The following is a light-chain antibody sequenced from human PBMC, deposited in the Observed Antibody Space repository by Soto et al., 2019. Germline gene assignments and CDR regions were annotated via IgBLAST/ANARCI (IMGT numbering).Light chain of an antibody. CDR1: QSISTW. CDR2: DAS. CDR3: QQYRT. V-gene: IGKV1-5*01. Sequence: DIQMTQSPSTLSASVGDRVTITCRASQSISTWLAWYQQKPGKAPKLLIYDASSLESGVPSRFSGSGSGTEFTLTISSLQPDDFATYYCQQYRTFGQGVKVDI. J-gene: IGKJ1*01.